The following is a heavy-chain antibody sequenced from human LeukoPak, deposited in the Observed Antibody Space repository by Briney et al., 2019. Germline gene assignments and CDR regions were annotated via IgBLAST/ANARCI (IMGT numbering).Heavy chain of an antibody. CDR3: ARLRQLLAPTDY. J-gene: IGHJ4*02. V-gene: IGHV4-59*04. CDR2: IYYSGST. CDR1: GDSINNNY. Sequence: SETLSLTCTVSGDSINNNYWGWIRQPPGRGLEWIGNIYYSGSTYYNPSLKSRVTISVDTSKNQFSLKLTPVTAADTAVYYYARLRQLLAPTDYWGQGTLVTVSS. D-gene: IGHD6-6*01.